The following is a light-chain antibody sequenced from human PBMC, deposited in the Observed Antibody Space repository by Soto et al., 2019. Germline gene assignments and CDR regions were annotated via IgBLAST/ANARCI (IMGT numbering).Light chain of an antibody. Sequence: DIVMTQSPDSLAVSLGERATIHCKSSQSVLYSAKNKNFLTWYQQKPGQPPKLLIYWASTRESGVPDRFTGSGSRTDFTLTINSLQAEDVAVYYCQQHYITPITFGQGTRLEIK. CDR1: QSVLYSAKNKNF. J-gene: IGKJ5*01. V-gene: IGKV4-1*01. CDR3: QQHYITPIT. CDR2: WAS.